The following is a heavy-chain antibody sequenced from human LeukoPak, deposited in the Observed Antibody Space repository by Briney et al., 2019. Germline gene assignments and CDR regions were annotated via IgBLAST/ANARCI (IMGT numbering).Heavy chain of an antibody. J-gene: IGHJ4*02. CDR3: ARDHDGKDY. CDR1: GFTFSRYW. CDR2: INQDGGDK. Sequence: GGSLRLSCVASGFTFSRYWMSWVRQAPGKGLEWVANINQDGGDKYHADSVKGRFTISRDNAKNSLYLQMNSLRAEDTAVYYCARDHDGKDYWGQGTLVTVSS. V-gene: IGHV3-7*01.